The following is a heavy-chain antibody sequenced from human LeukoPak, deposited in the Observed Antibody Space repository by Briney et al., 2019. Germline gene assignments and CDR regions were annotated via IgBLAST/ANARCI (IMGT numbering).Heavy chain of an antibody. Sequence: PSETLSLTCTVSGGSISSGSYYWSWIRQPAGKGLEWIGRIYTSGSTNYNPSLKSRVTISVDTSKNQFSLKLSSVTAADTAVYYCARERNYDVLTGYYRGPPSYYFDYWGQGTLVTVSS. CDR3: ARERNYDVLTGYYRGPPSYYFDY. J-gene: IGHJ4*02. D-gene: IGHD3-9*01. CDR2: IYTSGST. V-gene: IGHV4-61*02. CDR1: GGSISSGSYY.